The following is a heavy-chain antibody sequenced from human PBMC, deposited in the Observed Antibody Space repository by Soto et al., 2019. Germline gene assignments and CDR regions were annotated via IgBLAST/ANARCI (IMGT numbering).Heavy chain of an antibody. D-gene: IGHD6-19*01. Sequence: QVQLQESGPGLVRPSETLSLTCTVSSDSISSYYWIWIRQSPGKGLAWIGYTEYSGNTNYNPSPKSRVTISGDTSKNQFSLRLSSVTAADTAVYYCARAVGDPLYYLDYWGQGALGTVSS. V-gene: IGHV4-59*08. CDR1: SDSISSYY. J-gene: IGHJ4*02. CDR3: ARAVGDPLYYLDY. CDR2: TEYSGNT.